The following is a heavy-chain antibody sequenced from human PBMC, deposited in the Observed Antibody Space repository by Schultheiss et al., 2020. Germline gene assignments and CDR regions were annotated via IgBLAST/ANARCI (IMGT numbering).Heavy chain of an antibody. D-gene: IGHD3-10*01. CDR3: ARFFGRNWFDP. V-gene: IGHV4-34*01. CDR2: INRSGST. CDR1: GGSFGNYY. Sequence: SETLSLTCAVYGGSFGNYYWTWIRQPPGEGLEWIGEINRSGSTNYNPYLESRVTISVDTSNNQFSLKVSSVTAADTAVYYCARFFGRNWFDPWGQGILVTVSS. J-gene: IGHJ5*02.